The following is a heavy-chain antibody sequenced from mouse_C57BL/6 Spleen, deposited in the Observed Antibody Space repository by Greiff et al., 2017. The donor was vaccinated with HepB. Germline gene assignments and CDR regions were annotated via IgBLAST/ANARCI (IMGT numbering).Heavy chain of an antibody. CDR3: ARHRDYYGSSSYYFDY. V-gene: IGHV5-6*01. CDR2: ISSGGSYT. CDR1: GFTFSSYG. Sequence: EVHLVESGGDLVKPGGSLKLSCAASGFTFSSYGMSWVRQTPDKRLEWVATISSGGSYTYYPDSVKGRFTISRDNAKNTLYLQMSSLKSEDTAMYYCARHRDYYGSSSYYFDYWGQGTTLTVSS. D-gene: IGHD1-1*01. J-gene: IGHJ2*01.